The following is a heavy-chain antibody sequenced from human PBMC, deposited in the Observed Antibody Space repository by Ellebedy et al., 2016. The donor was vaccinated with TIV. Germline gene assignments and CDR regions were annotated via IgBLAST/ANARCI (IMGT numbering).Heavy chain of an antibody. D-gene: IGHD2-15*01. Sequence: ETLSLSCAASGFTFSSYWMHWVRQAPGKGLVWVSRINSDGSSTSYADSVKGRFTISRDNAKNTLYLQMNSLRAEDTAVYYCARTPGGWFDPWGQGTLVTVSS. V-gene: IGHV3-74*01. J-gene: IGHJ5*02. CDR1: GFTFSSYW. CDR2: INSDGSST. CDR3: ARTPGGWFDP.